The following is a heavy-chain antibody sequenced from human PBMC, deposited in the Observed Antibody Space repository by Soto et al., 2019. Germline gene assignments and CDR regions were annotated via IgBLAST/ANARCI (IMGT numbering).Heavy chain of an antibody. D-gene: IGHD5-12*01. Sequence: EVQVVESGGGLVQPGGSLRLSCAASGFTLSDHFMDWVRQAPGKGLEWVGRTKNKGNSYTTEYAASVKGRFTISRDDSKNPVYLHMNSLKSEDTAVYYCARGGYEYRYWGQGTLVTVSS. J-gene: IGHJ4*02. CDR2: TKNKGNSYTT. V-gene: IGHV3-72*01. CDR3: ARGGYEYRY. CDR1: GFTLSDHF.